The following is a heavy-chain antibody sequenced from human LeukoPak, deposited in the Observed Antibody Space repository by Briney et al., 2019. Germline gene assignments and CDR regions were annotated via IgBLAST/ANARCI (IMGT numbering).Heavy chain of an antibody. CDR3: ARVPSWKGYMDV. J-gene: IGHJ6*03. CDR2: IRYDGSIK. CDR1: GFTFSSYV. Sequence: GGSLRLSCAASGFTFSSYVMHWVRQAPGKGLEWVAFIRYDGSIKYYADPVKGRFTISRDNAKNSLYLQMSSLRAEDTAVYYCARVPSWKGYMDVWGKGTTVTVSS. D-gene: IGHD1-1*01. V-gene: IGHV3-30*02.